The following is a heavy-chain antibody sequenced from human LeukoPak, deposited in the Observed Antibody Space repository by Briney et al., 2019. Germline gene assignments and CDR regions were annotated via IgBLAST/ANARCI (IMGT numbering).Heavy chain of an antibody. V-gene: IGHV3-48*03. J-gene: IGHJ6*02. CDR3: ASSITTVKRRYYYGMDV. CDR2: ISSSGSTI. CDR1: GFTFSSYE. D-gene: IGHD4-11*01. Sequence: GGSLRLSCAASGFTFSSYEMNWVRQAPGKGLEWVSYISSSGSTIYYADSVKGRFTISRDNAKNSLYLQMNSLRAEDTAVYYCASSITTVKRRYYYGMDVWGQGTTVTVSS.